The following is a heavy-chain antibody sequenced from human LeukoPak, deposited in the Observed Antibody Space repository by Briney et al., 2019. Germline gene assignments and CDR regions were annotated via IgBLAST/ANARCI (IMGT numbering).Heavy chain of an antibody. V-gene: IGHV4-59*01. Sequence: SETLSLTCTVSGGSISSYYWSWIRQPPGKGLEWIGYIYYSGSTNYNPSLKSRVTISVDTSKNQFSLKLSSVAAADTAVYYCAREVPSIAAAGFDYWGQGTLVTVSS. CDR1: GGSISSYY. J-gene: IGHJ4*02. CDR2: IYYSGST. D-gene: IGHD6-13*01. CDR3: AREVPSIAAAGFDY.